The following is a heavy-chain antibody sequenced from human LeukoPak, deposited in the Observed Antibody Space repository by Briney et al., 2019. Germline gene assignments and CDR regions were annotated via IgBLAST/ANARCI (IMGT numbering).Heavy chain of an antibody. V-gene: IGHV4-39*01. CDR3: ARCYSSGWARY. CDR2: IYYSGST. Sequence: SETLSLTCTVSGGSISSSSYYWGWIRQPPGKGLEWIGSIYYSGSTYYNPSLKSRVTISVDTSKNQFSLKLSSVTAADTAVYYCARCYSSGWARYWGQGTLVTVSS. J-gene: IGHJ4*02. D-gene: IGHD6-19*01. CDR1: GGSISSSSYY.